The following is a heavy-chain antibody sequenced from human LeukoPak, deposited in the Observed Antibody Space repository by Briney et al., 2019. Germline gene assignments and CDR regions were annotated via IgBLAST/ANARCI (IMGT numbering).Heavy chain of an antibody. CDR3: ARERETGSSWFDP. CDR1: GYSFTTYW. J-gene: IGHJ5*02. V-gene: IGHV5-51*01. D-gene: IGHD6-13*01. Sequence: GESLKISCKGSGYSFTTYWIAWVRQMPGKGLEWMGIIYPGDSDTRYSPSFQGQVTISVDKSINTVYLQWSSLKASDTAMYYCARERETGSSWFDPWGHGTLVTVSS. CDR2: IYPGDSDT.